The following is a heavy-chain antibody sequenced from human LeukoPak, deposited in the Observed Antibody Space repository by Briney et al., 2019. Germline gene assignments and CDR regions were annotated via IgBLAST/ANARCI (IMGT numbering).Heavy chain of an antibody. CDR1: GYTFTDYY. Sequence: ASVKVSCKTSGYTFTDYYIHWVRQAPGEGLEWMGWLNPNSGGTSYAQKFQDRVTLTRDTSISTAYMDLSRLRSDDTAVYYCAREIGHGDYPNWFDPWGQGTLVTVSS. CDR3: AREIGHGDYPNWFDP. V-gene: IGHV1-2*02. J-gene: IGHJ5*02. D-gene: IGHD4-17*01. CDR2: LNPNSGGT.